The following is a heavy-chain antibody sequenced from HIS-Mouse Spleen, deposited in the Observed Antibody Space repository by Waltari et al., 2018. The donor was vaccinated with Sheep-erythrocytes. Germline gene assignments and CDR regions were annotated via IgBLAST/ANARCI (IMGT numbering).Heavy chain of an antibody. CDR1: GFTFSSYA. J-gene: IGHJ4*02. V-gene: IGHV3-23*01. Sequence: EVQLLESGGGLVQPGGSLRLSCEASGFTFSSYAMSWVRQAPGKGLEWVSAISGSGGSTYYADSVKGRFTISRDNSKNTLYLQMNSLRAEDTAVYYCAKQTLRRTYFDYWGQGTLVTVSS. CDR2: ISGSGGST. D-gene: IGHD4-17*01. CDR3: AKQTLRRTYFDY.